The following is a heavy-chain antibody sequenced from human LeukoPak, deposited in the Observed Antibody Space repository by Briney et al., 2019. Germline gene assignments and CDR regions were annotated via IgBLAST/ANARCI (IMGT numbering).Heavy chain of an antibody. V-gene: IGHV4-39*07. J-gene: IGHJ4*02. D-gene: IGHD3-16*02. CDR1: GASISSGSNY. CDR3: ARGGYDYVWGSYRQISLYYFDY. Sequence: SETLSLTCSVSGASISSGSNYWGWIRQPPGKTLEWIGSIYSSGSTYYNSSLQSRVIIIIDTPKNHFSLTLSSVTAADTAVYYCARGGYDYVWGSYRQISLYYFDYWGQGTLVTVSS. CDR2: IYSSGST.